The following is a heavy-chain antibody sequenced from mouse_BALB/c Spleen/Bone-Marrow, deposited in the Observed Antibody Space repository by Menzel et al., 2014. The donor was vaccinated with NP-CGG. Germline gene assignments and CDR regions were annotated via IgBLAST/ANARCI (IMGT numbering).Heavy chain of an antibody. J-gene: IGHJ1*01. CDR3: ARWYYGYWYFDV. D-gene: IGHD1-1*01. CDR2: IYSGGST. V-gene: IGHV5-6-5*01. Sequence: EVMLVESGGGLVKPGGSLKLSCAASGFTFSTYATSWVRQTPEKRLAWVASIYSGGSTYYPDSVKGRFTISRGNARNILYLQMNSLRSEDTAMYYCARWYYGYWYFDVWGAGTTVTVSS. CDR1: GFTFSTYA.